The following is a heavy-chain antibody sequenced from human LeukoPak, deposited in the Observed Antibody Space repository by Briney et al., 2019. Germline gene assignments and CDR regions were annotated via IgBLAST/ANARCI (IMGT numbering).Heavy chain of an antibody. CDR2: ISATSSTI. Sequence: GGSLRLSCAASGFTFSTSGMNWVRQAPGKGLEWVSYISATSSTIYYADSVKGRFTISRDNAKNSLYLQMNSLRAEDTAVYYCAREYSSGGAFDYWGQGTLVTVSS. V-gene: IGHV3-48*01. J-gene: IGHJ4*02. CDR3: AREYSSGGAFDY. CDR1: GFTFSTSG. D-gene: IGHD6-25*01.